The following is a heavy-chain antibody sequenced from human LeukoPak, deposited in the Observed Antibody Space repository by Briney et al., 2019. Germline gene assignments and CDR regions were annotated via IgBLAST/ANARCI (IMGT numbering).Heavy chain of an antibody. CDR3: AREQHSTFDS. CDR2: TYYRSKWYY. Sequence: SQTLSLTCAISGDSVSTNSAAWHWIRQSPSRGLEWLGRTYYRSKWYYDYAVSVKSRITINPDTSKNQFSLQLHSVTFEDTAVYFCAREQHSTFDSWGQGTLVTVSS. V-gene: IGHV6-1*01. D-gene: IGHD4-11*01. J-gene: IGHJ4*02. CDR1: GDSVSTNSAA.